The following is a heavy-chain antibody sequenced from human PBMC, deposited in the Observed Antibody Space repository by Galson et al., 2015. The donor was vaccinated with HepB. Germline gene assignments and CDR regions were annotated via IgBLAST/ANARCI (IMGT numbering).Heavy chain of an antibody. Sequence: QSGAEVKKPGESLKISCKGSGFSLTAYWIGWVRQMPGKGPEWMGLISPVDSDTRYSPSFQGQVTISVDKSISTAYLQWSALKASDTAMYFCAKTSMSQYYFDYWGQGTLVTVSS. CDR2: ISPVDSDT. V-gene: IGHV5-51*01. J-gene: IGHJ4*02. CDR3: AKTSMSQYYFDY. CDR1: GFSLTAYW. D-gene: IGHD5-18*01.